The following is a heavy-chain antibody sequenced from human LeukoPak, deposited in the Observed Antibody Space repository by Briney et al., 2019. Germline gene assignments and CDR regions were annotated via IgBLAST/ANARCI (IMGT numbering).Heavy chain of an antibody. D-gene: IGHD3-16*01. CDR2: VYSGGNT. Sequence: GGSLRLSCAASGFSFSDYAMHWVRQAPGKGLEWVSVVYSGGNTYYADSVKGRFTISRDNSKNTLYLQMNSLRAEDTAVYYCAREPPGGGFDYWGQGTLVTVSS. CDR3: AREPPGGGFDY. J-gene: IGHJ4*02. V-gene: IGHV3-66*01. CDR1: GFSFSDYA.